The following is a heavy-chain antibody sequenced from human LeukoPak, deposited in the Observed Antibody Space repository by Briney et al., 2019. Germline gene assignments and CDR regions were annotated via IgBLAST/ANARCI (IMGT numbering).Heavy chain of an antibody. Sequence: SETLSLTCTVSGGSISSYYWSWVRQPPGKGLEWIGYISYSAITNYNPALKSRVTISIDTSKNQFSLKLSSVTAADTAVYYCARGVNWIDPWGQGTLVTVSS. D-gene: IGHD6-13*01. CDR3: ARGVNWIDP. CDR2: ISYSAIT. V-gene: IGHV4-59*01. J-gene: IGHJ5*02. CDR1: GGSISSYY.